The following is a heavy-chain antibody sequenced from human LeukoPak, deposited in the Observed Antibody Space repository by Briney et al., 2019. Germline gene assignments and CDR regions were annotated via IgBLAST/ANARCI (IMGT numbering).Heavy chain of an antibody. CDR1: GGSISTYY. Sequence: PSETLSLTCTVSGGSISTYYWSWIRQSPGKGLECIGYIYHSGSTNYNPSLKSRVTISVDTSKNQFSLKLTSVTAADTAVYYCARGSNYFDYWGQGTLVTVSS. V-gene: IGHV4-59*01. CDR3: ARGSNYFDY. CDR2: IYHSGST. D-gene: IGHD3-10*01. J-gene: IGHJ4*02.